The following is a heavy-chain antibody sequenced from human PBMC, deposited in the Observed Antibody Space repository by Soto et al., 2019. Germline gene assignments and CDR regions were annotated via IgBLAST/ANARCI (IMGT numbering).Heavy chain of an antibody. Sequence: GESLKISCKGSGYSFTSYWIGWVRQMPGKGLEWMGIIYPGDSDTRYSPSFQGQVTISADKSISTAYLQWSSLKASDTAMYYCAREGSSSSRLYYYYYMDVWGKGTTVTVSS. V-gene: IGHV5-51*01. J-gene: IGHJ6*03. CDR3: AREGSSSSRLYYYYYMDV. D-gene: IGHD6-6*01. CDR1: GYSFTSYW. CDR2: IYPGDSDT.